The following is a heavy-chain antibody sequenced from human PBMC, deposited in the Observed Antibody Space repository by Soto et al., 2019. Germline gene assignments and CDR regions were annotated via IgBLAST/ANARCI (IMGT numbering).Heavy chain of an antibody. CDR1: GDSITSGVHY. D-gene: IGHD2-2*01. V-gene: IGHV4-30-4*08. CDR2: IFYSGPT. CDR3: ASHSTFMYPFDY. J-gene: IGHJ4*01. Sequence: SETLSLTCTVSGDSITSGVHYWSWTRQLPGKGLEWIGYIFYSGPTYYNPSLKSRVTISVDTSKNQFSLSLRSVTAADTAVYYCASHSTFMYPFDYWGHGTLVTVSS.